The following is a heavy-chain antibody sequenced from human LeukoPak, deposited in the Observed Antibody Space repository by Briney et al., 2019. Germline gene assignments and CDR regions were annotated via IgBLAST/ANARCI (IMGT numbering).Heavy chain of an antibody. D-gene: IGHD5-12*01. Sequence: GGSLRLSCEASGFTFSSYKMNWVRQAPGKGLEWISHISDSGNDKEYADSVKGRSTISRDNAKNSLYLQLNSLRAEDTAVYYCTYANVATLDYWGQGTLVTVSS. CDR2: ISDSGNDK. CDR1: GFTFSSYK. J-gene: IGHJ4*02. V-gene: IGHV3-48*03. CDR3: TYANVATLDY.